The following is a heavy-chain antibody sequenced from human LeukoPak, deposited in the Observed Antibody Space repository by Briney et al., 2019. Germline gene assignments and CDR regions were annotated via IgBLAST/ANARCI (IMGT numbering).Heavy chain of an antibody. CDR1: GFTFSSYW. J-gene: IGHJ4*02. CDR3: ASIVYSGYDSNDF. Sequence: PGGSLRLSCAASGFTFSSYWMHWVRQAPGKGLVWVSRINSDGSSTSYADSVKGRFTISRDNAKNSLYLQMNSLRAEDTAVYYCASIVYSGYDSNDFWGQGTLVTVSS. D-gene: IGHD5-12*01. CDR2: INSDGSST. V-gene: IGHV3-74*01.